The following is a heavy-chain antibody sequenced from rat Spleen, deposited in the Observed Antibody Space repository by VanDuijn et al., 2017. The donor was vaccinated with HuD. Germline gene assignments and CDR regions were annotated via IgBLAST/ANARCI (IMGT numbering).Heavy chain of an antibody. J-gene: IGHJ1*01. CDR2: ITNTGGST. D-gene: IGHD1-6*01. Sequence: EVQLVESGGGLVQPGRSLKLSCVASGFTFNNYWMTWIRQAPGKGLEWVASITNTGGSTYYPDSVKGRFTISRDNAKSTLYLQMNSLRSEDTATYYCTRIGGFMYTTDYWYFDFWGPGTMVTVSS. CDR3: TRIGGFMYTTDYWYFDF. CDR1: GFTFNNYW. V-gene: IGHV5-31*01.